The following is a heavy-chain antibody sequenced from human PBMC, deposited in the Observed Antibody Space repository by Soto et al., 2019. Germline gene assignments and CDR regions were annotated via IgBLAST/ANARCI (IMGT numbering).Heavy chain of an antibody. Sequence: EVELLESGGGLVQPGGSLRLSCVASGFTFKNYDMRWIRQAPGKGLEWVSGISGSGGVTYYADSVKGRFTISRDNSKNTLYLQMNCLRAEYTAIYYCAKNRQFRSYYESAGHYDNWGQGTLVTVSS. D-gene: IGHD3-10*01. CDR2: ISGSGGVT. V-gene: IGHV3-23*01. J-gene: IGHJ4*02. CDR3: AKNRQFRSYYESAGHYDN. CDR1: GFTFKNYD.